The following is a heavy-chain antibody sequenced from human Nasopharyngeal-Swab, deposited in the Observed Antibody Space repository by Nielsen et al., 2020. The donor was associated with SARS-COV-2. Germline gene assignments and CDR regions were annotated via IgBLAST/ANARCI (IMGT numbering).Heavy chain of an antibody. CDR2: INPGRGGT. CDR3: ATPMTTVTIIDY. V-gene: IGHV1-46*02. J-gene: IGHJ4*02. D-gene: IGHD4-17*01. CDR1: GYTFNNYY. Sequence: ASVKVSCKASGYTFNNYYIHWVRQAPGQGLEWMGMINPGRGGTTYAQKFQGRVTMTRDTSTRTVFMDLSSLRSEDSAVYSFATPMTTVTIIDYWGKVTLVTVSS.